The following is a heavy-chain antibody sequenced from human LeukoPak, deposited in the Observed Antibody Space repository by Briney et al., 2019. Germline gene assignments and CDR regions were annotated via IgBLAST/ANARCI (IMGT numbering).Heavy chain of an antibody. V-gene: IGHV4-31*03. CDR1: GGSISSGGYY. Sequence: PSETLSLTCTVSGGSISSGGYYWSWIRQHPGEGLEWIGYIYYSGSTYYNPSLKSRVTISVDTSKNQFSLKLSSVTAADTAVYYCARGRYCSGGSCLGYWGQGTLVTVSS. CDR2: IYYSGST. D-gene: IGHD2-15*01. CDR3: ARGRYCSGGSCLGY. J-gene: IGHJ4*02.